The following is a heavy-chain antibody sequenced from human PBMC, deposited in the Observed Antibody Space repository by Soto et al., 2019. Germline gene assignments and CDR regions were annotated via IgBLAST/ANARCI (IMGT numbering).Heavy chain of an antibody. CDR3: TKERSSGYSFFDC. V-gene: IGHV3-23*01. CDR1: GFTFSNYP. CDR2: ISGSDGST. J-gene: IGHJ4*02. D-gene: IGHD5-12*01. Sequence: EVQLLESGGGLVQPGGSLRLSCAASGFTFSNYPMSWVRQAPGEGLEWVSTISGSDGSTYYADSVKGRFTISRDISKNTLYMHMNSLRAEDTAIYYCTKERSSGYSFFDCWGQGTLVSVSS.